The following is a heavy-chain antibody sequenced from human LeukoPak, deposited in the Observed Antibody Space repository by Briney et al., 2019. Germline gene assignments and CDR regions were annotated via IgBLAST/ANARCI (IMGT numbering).Heavy chain of an antibody. CDR2: INDDGSST. CDR3: ARDFKGVGAFDY. CDR1: GFTFSTYW. V-gene: IGHV3-74*03. D-gene: IGHD2-2*01. J-gene: IGHJ4*02. Sequence: GGSLRLSCAASGFTFSTYWMHWVRQAPGKGLVWVSRINDDGSSTTYADSVKGRFTSSRDNAKNSLYLQMNSLRAEDTAVYYCARDFKGVGAFDYWGQGTLVTVSS.